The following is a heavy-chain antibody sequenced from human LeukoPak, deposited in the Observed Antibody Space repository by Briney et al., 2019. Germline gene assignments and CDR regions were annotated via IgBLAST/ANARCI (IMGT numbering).Heavy chain of an antibody. D-gene: IGHD3-22*01. CDR3: AKDKGGSGYYPFDY. CDR1: GFTFDDYA. Sequence: GRSLRLSCAASGFTFDDYAMHWVRQAPGKGLEWVSGISWNSGSIGYADSVKGRFTISRDSAKNSLYLQMNSPRAEDTALYYCAKDKGGSGYYPFDYWGQGTLVTVSS. J-gene: IGHJ4*02. CDR2: ISWNSGSI. V-gene: IGHV3-9*01.